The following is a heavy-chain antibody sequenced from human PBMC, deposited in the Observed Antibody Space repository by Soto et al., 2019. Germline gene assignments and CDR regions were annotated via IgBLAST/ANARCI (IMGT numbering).Heavy chain of an antibody. J-gene: IGHJ6*02. V-gene: IGHV4-34*01. CDR3: ARGRGEYCSSTSCYTFYYYGMDV. D-gene: IGHD2-2*02. CDR2: INHSGST. CDR1: GGSFSGYY. Sequence: SETLSLTCAVYGGSFSGYYWSWIRQPPGKGLEWIGEINHSGSTNYNPSLKSRVTISVDTSKNQFSLKLSSVTAADTAVYYCARGRGEYCSSTSCYTFYYYGMDVWGQGTTVTV.